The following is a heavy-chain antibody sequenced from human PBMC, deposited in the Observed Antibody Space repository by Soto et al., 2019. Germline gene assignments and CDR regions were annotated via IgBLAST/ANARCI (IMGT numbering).Heavy chain of an antibody. Sequence: EVQLVASGGGVARPGGSLRLSCAASGFTFEDHGMSWVRQAPGKGLEWLSDISWDGGTTVFADSVTGRFTVSRNTAKSSLDLQMNRLKPGDTAVYHCARRSGDQQVCDFWGQGTLVTVSS. CDR2: ISWDGGTT. J-gene: IGHJ4*02. CDR1: GFTFEDHG. CDR3: ARRSGDQQVCDF. D-gene: IGHD3-10*01. V-gene: IGHV3-20*01.